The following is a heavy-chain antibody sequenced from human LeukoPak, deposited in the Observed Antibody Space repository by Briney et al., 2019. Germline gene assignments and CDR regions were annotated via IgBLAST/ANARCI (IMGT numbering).Heavy chain of an antibody. D-gene: IGHD2-2*01. J-gene: IGHJ4*02. CDR2: IYYSGST. CDR3: ARARGGYQLPTFDY. V-gene: IGHV4-31*03. Sequence: SETLSLTCTVSGGSISSGGYYWSWIRQHPGKGLEWIGYIYYSGSTYYNPSLKSRVTISVDTSKNQFSLKLSSVTAADTAVYHCARARGGYQLPTFDYWGQGTLVTVSS. CDR1: GGSISSGGYY.